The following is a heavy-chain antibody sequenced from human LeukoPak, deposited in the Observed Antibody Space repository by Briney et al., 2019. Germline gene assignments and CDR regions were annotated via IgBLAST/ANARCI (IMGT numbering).Heavy chain of an antibody. J-gene: IGHJ3*02. CDR2: VYPGDFRT. D-gene: IGHD5-18*01. Sequence: GESPKISCKASGYSFSNYWIGWDRQMPGKGLEWLGNVYPGDFRTEYSPSFRGRVTISLDKSITTAYLQLNSLQAADIAMYYCTRGKYSNGADSFDMWGQGTMVTVSS. CDR1: GYSFSNYW. V-gene: IGHV5-51*01. CDR3: TRGKYSNGADSFDM.